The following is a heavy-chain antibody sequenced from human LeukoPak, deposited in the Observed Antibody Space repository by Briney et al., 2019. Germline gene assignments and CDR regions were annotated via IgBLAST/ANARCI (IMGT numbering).Heavy chain of an antibody. CDR1: GFTFSSYA. CDR3: ARTVVVTYYYGMDV. J-gene: IGHJ6*02. D-gene: IGHD2-21*01. V-gene: IGHV3-30-3*01. Sequence: GRSLRLSCAASGFTFSSYAMHWVRQAPGKGLEWVAVISYDGSNKYYADSVKGRFTICRDNSKNTLYLQMNSLRAEDTAVYYCARTVVVTYYYGMDVWGQGTTVTVSS. CDR2: ISYDGSNK.